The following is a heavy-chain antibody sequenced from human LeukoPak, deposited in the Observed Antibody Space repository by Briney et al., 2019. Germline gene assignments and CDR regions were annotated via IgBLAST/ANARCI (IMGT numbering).Heavy chain of an antibody. CDR2: IYHSGST. V-gene: IGHV4-38-2*01. J-gene: IGHJ4*02. CDR1: GYSISSGYY. D-gene: IGHD5-24*01. Sequence: SETLSLTCAVSGYSISSGYYWGWIRQPPGKGQEWIGSIYHSGSTYYNPSLKSRVTISVDTSKNQFSLKLSSVTAADTAVYYCARLVEMATIVDYWGQGTLVTVSS. CDR3: ARLVEMATIVDY.